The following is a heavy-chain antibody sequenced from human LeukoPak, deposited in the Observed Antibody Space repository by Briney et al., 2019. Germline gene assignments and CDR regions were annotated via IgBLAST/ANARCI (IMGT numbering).Heavy chain of an antibody. D-gene: IGHD6-19*01. J-gene: IGHJ4*02. CDR2: IYTSGST. CDR3: ARSIAVAGRRDYFDY. CDR1: GGSISIYY. V-gene: IGHV4-4*07. Sequence: SETLSLTCTVSGGSISIYYWSWIRQPAGRGLEGIGRIYTSGSTNYNPSLKRRVTMSVDTSKNQSSLKLSSVTAADTAVYYCARSIAVAGRRDYFDYWGQGTLVTVSS.